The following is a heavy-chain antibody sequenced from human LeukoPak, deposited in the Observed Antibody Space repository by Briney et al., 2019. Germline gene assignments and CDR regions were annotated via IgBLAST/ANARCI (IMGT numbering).Heavy chain of an antibody. J-gene: IGHJ4*02. CDR2: ISDSGDST. D-gene: IGHD3-10*01. V-gene: IGHV3-23*01. Sequence: GGSLRLSCAASSFTFSNYAMNWVRQAPGKGLEWVSGISDSGDSTYYADSVKGRFTISRDNSKNTLHLQMNSLRAGDTAVYYCAKDGARGSGSPRYFDHWGQGTLVTVSS. CDR3: AKDGARGSGSPRYFDH. CDR1: SFTFSNYA.